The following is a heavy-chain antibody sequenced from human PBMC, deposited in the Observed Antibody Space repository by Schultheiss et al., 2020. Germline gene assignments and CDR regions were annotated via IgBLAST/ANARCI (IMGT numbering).Heavy chain of an antibody. V-gene: IGHV4-31*03. CDR2: IYYSGST. CDR3: ARDGTGELLHAFDI. D-gene: IGHD1-26*01. Sequence: SETLSLTCTVSGGSISSGGYYWSWIRQHPGKGLEWIGYIYYSGSTYYNPSLKSRVTISVDTSKNQFSLKLSSVTAADTAVYYCARDGTGELLHAFDIWGQGTMVTVSS. CDR1: GGSISSGGYY. J-gene: IGHJ3*02.